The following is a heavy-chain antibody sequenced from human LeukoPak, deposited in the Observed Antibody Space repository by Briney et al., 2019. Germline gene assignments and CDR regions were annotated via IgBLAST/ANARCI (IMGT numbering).Heavy chain of an antibody. CDR1: GFTFSSYS. Sequence: GRSLRLSCAASGFTFSSYSMNWVRQAPGKGLEWVSSISSSSSYIYYADSVKGRFTISRDNSKNTLYLQMNSLRAEDTAVYYCARVIQLWLMLDYWGQGTLVTVSS. D-gene: IGHD5-18*01. J-gene: IGHJ4*02. CDR2: ISSSSSYI. CDR3: ARVIQLWLMLDY. V-gene: IGHV3-21*04.